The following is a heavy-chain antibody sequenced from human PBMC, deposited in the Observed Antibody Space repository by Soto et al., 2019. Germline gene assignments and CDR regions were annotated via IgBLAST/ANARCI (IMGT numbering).Heavy chain of an antibody. CDR3: ARDHGPYSFDY. CDR2: IWYDGSNN. V-gene: IGHV3-33*01. J-gene: IGHJ4*02. Sequence: GGSLRLSCEASGFTFSSYGMHWVRQAPGKGLEWVAMIWYDGSNNYYADSVKGRFTISRDNSKNTLYLQMNSLRAEDTAVYYCARDHGPYSFDYWGQGTLVTVSS. CDR1: GFTFSSYG.